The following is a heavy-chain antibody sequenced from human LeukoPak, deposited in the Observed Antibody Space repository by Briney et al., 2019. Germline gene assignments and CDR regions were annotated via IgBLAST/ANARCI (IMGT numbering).Heavy chain of an antibody. CDR1: GFSFSSYG. J-gene: IGHJ4*02. CDR2: ISSSSDYI. D-gene: IGHD6-6*01. V-gene: IGHV3-21*01. CDR3: ARGGAARPDY. Sequence: GGSLRLSCAASGFSFSSYGMSWVRQAPGKGLEWVSCISSSSDYIFYADSVRGRFTSSRDNAKNSLYLQMNSLRGEDTAVYYCARGGAARPDYWGQGTLVTVSS.